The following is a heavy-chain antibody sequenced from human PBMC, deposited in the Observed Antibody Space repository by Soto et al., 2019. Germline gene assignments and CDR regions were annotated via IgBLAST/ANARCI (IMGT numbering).Heavy chain of an antibody. CDR2: IYYSGST. J-gene: IGHJ6*02. Sequence: SETLSLTCTVSGGSISSYYWSWIRQPPGKGLEWIGYIYYSGSTNYNPSLKSRVTLSVDTSKNQFSLKLSSVTAVDTAVYYCARERYGFPYYYGMDVWGQGTTVTVS. CDR1: GGSISSYY. D-gene: IGHD5-18*01. CDR3: ARERYGFPYYYGMDV. V-gene: IGHV4-59*01.